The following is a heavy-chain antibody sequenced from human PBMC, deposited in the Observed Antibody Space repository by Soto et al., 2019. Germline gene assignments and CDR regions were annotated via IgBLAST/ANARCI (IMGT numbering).Heavy chain of an antibody. CDR1: GGSISSYY. CDR2: IYYSGST. J-gene: IGHJ6*02. Sequence: SETLSLTCTVSGGSISSYYWSWIRQPPGKGLEWIGYIYYSGSTNYNPSLKSRVTITVDTSKNQFTLKLSSVTSADTAVYYCARWGIFGVRSGSYYYSGMDVWGQGTMVTVSS. V-gene: IGHV4-59*01. CDR3: ARWGIFGVRSGSYYYSGMDV. D-gene: IGHD3-3*01.